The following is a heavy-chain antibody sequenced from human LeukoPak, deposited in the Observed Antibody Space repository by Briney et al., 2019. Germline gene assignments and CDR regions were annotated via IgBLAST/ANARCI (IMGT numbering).Heavy chain of an antibody. CDR2: ISYDGSDE. CDR3: ARDRSYSFFDY. V-gene: IGHV3-30*04. CDR1: GITFGSYA. J-gene: IGHJ4*02. D-gene: IGHD2-21*01. Sequence: GRSLRLSCAASGITFGSYAMHWVRRAPGKGLEWVSAISYDGSDEFYADPVKGRFTVSRDNSKSTLYLQMNSLRPEDTAVYYCARDRSYSFFDYWGQGTLVTVSS.